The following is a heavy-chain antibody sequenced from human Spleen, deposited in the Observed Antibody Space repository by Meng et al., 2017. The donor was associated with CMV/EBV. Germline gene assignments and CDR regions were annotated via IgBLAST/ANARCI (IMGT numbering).Heavy chain of an antibody. CDR1: GFTFSSYA. Sequence: GESLKISCAASGFTFSSYAMSWVRQAPGKGLEWVSAISGSGGSTYYAESVKGRFTISRDNSKNTLYLQMNSLRAEDTAVYYCAKPKQQLVLGDYYYGMDVWGQGTTVTVSS. D-gene: IGHD6-13*01. CDR2: ISGSGGST. CDR3: AKPKQQLVLGDYYYGMDV. V-gene: IGHV3-23*01. J-gene: IGHJ6*02.